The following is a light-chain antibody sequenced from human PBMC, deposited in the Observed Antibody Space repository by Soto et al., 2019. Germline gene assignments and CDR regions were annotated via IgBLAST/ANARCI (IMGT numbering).Light chain of an antibody. Sequence: QSALTQPRSVSGSPGQSVTISCTGTNSDVGAYNYVSWYQQHPGKAPKLMIYDVTERPSGVPDRFSGSKSGNTASLTIFGLQAEDEADFYCSSYAGSSFFVFGGGTKLTVL. CDR2: DVT. J-gene: IGLJ2*01. CDR3: SSYAGSSFFV. V-gene: IGLV2-11*01. CDR1: NSDVGAYNY.